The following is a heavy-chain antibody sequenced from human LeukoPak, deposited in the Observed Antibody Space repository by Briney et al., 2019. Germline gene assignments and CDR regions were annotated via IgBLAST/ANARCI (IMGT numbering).Heavy chain of an antibody. CDR1: GYTFTDYY. CDR3: AKLNDPSSCYQPFDY. V-gene: IGHV1-2*02. CDR2: INPNSGGT. D-gene: IGHD3-22*01. Sequence: ASVKVSCKASGYTFTDYYIHWVRRAPGQRLEWMVWINPNSGGTNYAQKFQGRVTMTRDTSVTTAYIEWSRLRSDDTAVYYCAKLNDPSSCYQPFDYWGQGTLVTVSS. J-gene: IGHJ4*02.